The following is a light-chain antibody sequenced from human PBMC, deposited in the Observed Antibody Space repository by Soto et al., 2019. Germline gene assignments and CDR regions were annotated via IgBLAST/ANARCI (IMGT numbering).Light chain of an antibody. CDR2: EGI. V-gene: IGLV2-23*01. CDR1: SSNIGGYNV. CDR3: CSYVGATTYV. Sequence: QCALTQAASLSESAGQSITLSCSGTSSNIGGYNVVSWYQQHPGKAPKVIVYEGIKRPSGVSDRFSGSTSGSTASLTISGLQAEDEAEYYCCSYVGATTYVFGSGTKVTVL. J-gene: IGLJ1*01.